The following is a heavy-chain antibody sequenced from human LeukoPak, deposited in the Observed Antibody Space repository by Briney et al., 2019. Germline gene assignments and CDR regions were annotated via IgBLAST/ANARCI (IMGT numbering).Heavy chain of an antibody. D-gene: IGHD5-24*01. J-gene: IGHJ4*02. CDR1: GYTFTSYA. Sequence: GASVKVSCKASGYTFTSYATTWVRQAPGQGLEWMGWISAYNGNTNYAQNLQGRVTMTTDTSTSTAYMELRSLRSDDTAMYYCARMEMATAIFDYWGQGTLVTVSS. CDR3: ARMEMATAIFDY. V-gene: IGHV1-18*01. CDR2: ISAYNGNT.